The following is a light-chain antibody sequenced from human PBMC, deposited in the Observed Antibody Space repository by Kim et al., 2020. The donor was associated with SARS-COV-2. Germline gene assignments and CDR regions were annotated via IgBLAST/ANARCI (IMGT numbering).Light chain of an antibody. CDR1: SLRSSY. CDR2: GKN. J-gene: IGLJ1*01. CDR3: NSRDSNGNHRV. Sequence: SSELTQDPAVSVALGQTVRITCQGDSLRSSYASWYQQKPGQAPVLVIYGKNNRPSGIPDRFSGSSSGNTASLTITGAQAEDEADYYCNSRDSNGNHRVFGTGTNVTVL. V-gene: IGLV3-19*01.